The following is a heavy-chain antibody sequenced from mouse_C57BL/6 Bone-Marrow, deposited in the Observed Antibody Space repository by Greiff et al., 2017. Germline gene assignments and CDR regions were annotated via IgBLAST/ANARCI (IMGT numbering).Heavy chain of an antibody. CDR2: IYPRSGNT. V-gene: IGHV1-81*01. CDR1: GFTFTSYG. CDR3: ARSGITPWFAY. D-gene: IGHD1-1*01. Sequence: VQLQQSGAELARPGASVKLSCKASGFTFTSYGISWVKQRTGQGLEWIGEIYPRSGNTYYNEKFKGKATLTADKSSSTAYIELRSLTSEDSAVYFCARSGITPWFAYWGQGTLVTVSA. J-gene: IGHJ3*01.